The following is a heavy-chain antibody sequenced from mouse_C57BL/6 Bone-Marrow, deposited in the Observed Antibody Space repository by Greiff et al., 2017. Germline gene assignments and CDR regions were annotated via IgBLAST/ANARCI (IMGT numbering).Heavy chain of an antibody. CDR3: AREGTGAMDY. CDR2: ISDGGSYT. Sequence: EVQLVESGGGLVKPGGSLKLSCAASGFTFSSYAMSWVRQTPDKRLEWVATISDGGSYTYYPDNVKGGLTISRDNAKNNLYLQRSHLKSEDTAMYYCAREGTGAMDYWGQGTSVTVSS. V-gene: IGHV5-4*01. CDR1: GFTFSSYA. J-gene: IGHJ4*01. D-gene: IGHD4-1*01.